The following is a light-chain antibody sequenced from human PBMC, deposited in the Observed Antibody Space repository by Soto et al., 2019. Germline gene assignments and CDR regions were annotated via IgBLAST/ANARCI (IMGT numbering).Light chain of an antibody. Sequence: DIQMTQSPSSVSASVGDRVTITCRASERINTYLAWYQQQPGKAPKLLIYAASSLQSGVPSGFSGSGSGTEFTLTISNLQPEDFATYYCQQANSPPLTFGGGTKVDIK. V-gene: IGKV1-12*01. CDR3: QQANSPPLT. J-gene: IGKJ4*01. CDR1: ERINTY. CDR2: AAS.